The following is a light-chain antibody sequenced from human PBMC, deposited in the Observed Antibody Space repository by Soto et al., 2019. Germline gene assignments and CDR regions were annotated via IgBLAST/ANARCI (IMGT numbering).Light chain of an antibody. CDR1: SGHSSYA. V-gene: IGLV4-69*01. CDR3: QTWVTGIQV. CDR2: LNSDGSH. J-gene: IGLJ2*01. Sequence: QPVLTQSASASASVGASVKLTCTLSSGHSSYAIAWHQQRPEKGPRYLMKLNSDGSHSKGDGIPDRFSGSSSGAERYLTISSLQSEDEADYYCQTWVTGIQVFGGGTKLTV.